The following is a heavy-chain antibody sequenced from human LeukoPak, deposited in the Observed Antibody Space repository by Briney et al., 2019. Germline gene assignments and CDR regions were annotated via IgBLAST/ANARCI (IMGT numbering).Heavy chain of an antibody. CDR3: ARRNCSSTSCYAVFDY. J-gene: IGHJ4*02. CDR1: GYSFTSYW. CDR2: IYPGDSDT. Sequence: GESLKISCKASGYSFTSYWIGWVRQMPGKGLEWMGIIYPGDSDTRYSPSFQGQVTISADKSISTAYLQWNSLKASDTAMYYCARRNCSSTSCYAVFDYWGQGTLVTVSS. V-gene: IGHV5-51*01. D-gene: IGHD2-2*01.